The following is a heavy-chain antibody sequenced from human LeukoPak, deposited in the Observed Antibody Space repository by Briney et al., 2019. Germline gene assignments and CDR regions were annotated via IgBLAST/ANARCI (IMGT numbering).Heavy chain of an antibody. Sequence: ASVKVSCKASGYTFTGYYMHWVRQAPGQGREWMGWINPNSGGTNYAQKFQGRVTMTRDTSISTAYMELSRLRSDDTAVYYCARTPADFWSGYPDSYYFDYWGQGTLVTVSS. CDR1: GYTFTGYY. CDR3: ARTPADFWSGYPDSYYFDY. J-gene: IGHJ4*02. CDR2: INPNSGGT. D-gene: IGHD3-3*01. V-gene: IGHV1-2*02.